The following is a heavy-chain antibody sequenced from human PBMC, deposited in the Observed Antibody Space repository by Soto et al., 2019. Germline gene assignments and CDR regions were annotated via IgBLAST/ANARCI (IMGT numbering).Heavy chain of an antibody. J-gene: IGHJ3*02. Sequence: ASVKVSCKASGYTFTSYGISWVRQAPGQGLEWMGWISAYTGNTNYAQKLQGRVTMTTAPSTSTAYMELRGLRSDDTAVYYCARVRVVALVHDALDIWGQGTMVTVSS. V-gene: IGHV1-18*01. CDR2: ISAYTGNT. CDR3: ARVRVVALVHDALDI. CDR1: GYTFTSYG. D-gene: IGHD2-15*01.